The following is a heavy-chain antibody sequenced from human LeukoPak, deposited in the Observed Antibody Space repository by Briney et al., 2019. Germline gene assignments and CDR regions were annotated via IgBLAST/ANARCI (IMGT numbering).Heavy chain of an antibody. V-gene: IGHV4-59*08. CDR2: IFYSGTT. D-gene: IGHD2-15*01. CDR1: GGSIRSYY. J-gene: IGHJ4*02. CDR3: ARTYCSGGSCHFDY. Sequence: SETLSLTCTVSGGSIRSYYWSWIWQPPGKGLEWVGYIFYSGTTDSNPSLKSRVTISVDTSKNQFSLKLSSVTAADTAVYYCARTYCSGGSCHFDYWGQGTLVTVSS.